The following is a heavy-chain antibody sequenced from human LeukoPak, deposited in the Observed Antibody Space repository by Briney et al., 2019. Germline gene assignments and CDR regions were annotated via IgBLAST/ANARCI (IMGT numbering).Heavy chain of an antibody. J-gene: IGHJ4*02. Sequence: PSETLSLTCTVSGGSVSSGSYYWSWIRQPPGKGLEWIGYIYYSGSTNYNPSLKSRATISVDTSKNQFSLKLSSVTAADTAVYYCARERYGSGRYDYWGQGTLVTVSS. CDR1: GGSVSSGSYY. V-gene: IGHV4-61*01. D-gene: IGHD3-10*01. CDR2: IYYSGST. CDR3: ARERYGSGRYDY.